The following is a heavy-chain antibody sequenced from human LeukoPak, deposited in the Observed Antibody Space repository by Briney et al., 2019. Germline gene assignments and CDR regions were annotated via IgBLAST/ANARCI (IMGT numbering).Heavy chain of an antibody. D-gene: IGHD5-18*01. Sequence: SETLSLTCTVSGYSISSGYYWGWIRQPPGKGLEWIGSIYHSGSTYYNPSLKSRVTISVDTSKNQFSLKLSSVTAADTAVYYCARGIRGYSYGADYWGQGSLVTVSS. CDR3: ARGIRGYSYGADY. CDR1: GYSISSGYY. CDR2: IYHSGST. J-gene: IGHJ4*02. V-gene: IGHV4-38-2*02.